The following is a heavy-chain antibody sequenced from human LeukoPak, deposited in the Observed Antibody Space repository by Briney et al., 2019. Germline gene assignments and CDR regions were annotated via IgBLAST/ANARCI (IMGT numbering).Heavy chain of an antibody. CDR1: GGTFSSYA. Sequence: ASVKVSCKASGGTFSSYAISWVRQAPGQGLEWMGRIIPIFGTANYAQKFQGRVTITTDESTSTAYMELSSLRSEDAAVYYCAREDYGDYGDYWGQGTLVTVSS. V-gene: IGHV1-69*05. CDR3: AREDYGDYGDY. CDR2: IIPIFGTA. D-gene: IGHD4-17*01. J-gene: IGHJ4*02.